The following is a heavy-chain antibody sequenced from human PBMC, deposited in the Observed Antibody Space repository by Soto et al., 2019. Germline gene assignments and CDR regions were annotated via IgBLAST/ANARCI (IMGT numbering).Heavy chain of an antibody. D-gene: IGHD6-6*01. J-gene: IGHJ6*03. Sequence: HPGGSLRLSCAASGFTFSSYWMHWVRQAPGKGLVWVSRINSDGSSTSYADSVKGRFTISRDNAKNTLYLQMNSLRAEDTAVYYCARDFRYSSSSGRGYYYYYMDVWGKGTTVTVSS. V-gene: IGHV3-74*01. CDR2: INSDGSST. CDR3: ARDFRYSSSSGRGYYYYYMDV. CDR1: GFTFSSYW.